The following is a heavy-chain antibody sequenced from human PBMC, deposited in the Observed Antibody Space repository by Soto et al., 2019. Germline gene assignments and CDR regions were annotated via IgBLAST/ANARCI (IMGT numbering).Heavy chain of an antibody. J-gene: IGHJ4*02. Sequence: SETLSLTCTVSGGSISSGGYYWSWIRQHPGKGLEWIGYIYYSGSTYYNPSLKSRVTISVDTSKNQFSLKLSSVTAADTAVYYCARLYYYDSSGCHPGFRSTYFDYWGQGTLVTVSS. CDR3: ARLYYYDSSGCHPGFRSTYFDY. V-gene: IGHV4-31*03. CDR1: GGSISSGGYY. CDR2: IYYSGST. D-gene: IGHD3-22*01.